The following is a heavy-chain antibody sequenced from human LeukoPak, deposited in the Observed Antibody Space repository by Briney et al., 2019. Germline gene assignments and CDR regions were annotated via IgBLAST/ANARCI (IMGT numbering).Heavy chain of an antibody. Sequence: PRGSLRLSCAASGFTFSSYDMTWVRQAPGKGLEWVSGISGSGGSTYYADSVKGRFTISRDNSKNTLYLQMNSLRAEDTAVYFWAKEDRVYGSGKNNWFDPWGQGTLVTVSS. V-gene: IGHV3-23*01. D-gene: IGHD3-10*01. CDR1: GFTFSSYD. J-gene: IGHJ5*02. CDR2: ISGSGGST. CDR3: AKEDRVYGSGKNNWFDP.